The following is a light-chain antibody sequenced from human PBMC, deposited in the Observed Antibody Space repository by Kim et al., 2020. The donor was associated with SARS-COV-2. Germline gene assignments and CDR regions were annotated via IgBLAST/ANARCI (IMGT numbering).Light chain of an antibody. CDR3: HQYNS. Sequence: GTLSVSPVERATLSCRASQSVSSNIAWYQQKPGQAPRLLIYGTSTRATDIPARFSGSGSGTEFTLTISSLQSEDFAVYYCHQYNSFGQGTKVDIK. J-gene: IGKJ1*01. CDR1: QSVSSN. CDR2: GTS. V-gene: IGKV3-15*01.